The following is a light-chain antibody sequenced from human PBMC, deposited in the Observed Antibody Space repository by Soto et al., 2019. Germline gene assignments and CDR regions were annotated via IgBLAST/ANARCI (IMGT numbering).Light chain of an antibody. V-gene: IGKV3-20*01. CDR3: QQYGSSST. CDR1: QSVSSSS. J-gene: IGKJ1*01. Sequence: EIVMTQSPATLSVSPGERARLSCRASQSVSSSSLAWYQQKPGQAPRLLIYGASSRATGIPDSFSGSGSGTDFTLTISRLEPEDFAVYYCQQYGSSSTFGQGTKVDIK. CDR2: GAS.